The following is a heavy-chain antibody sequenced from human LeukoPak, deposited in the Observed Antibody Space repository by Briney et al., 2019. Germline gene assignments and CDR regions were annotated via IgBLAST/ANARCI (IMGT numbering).Heavy chain of an antibody. CDR1: GFTFTSSA. D-gene: IGHD4-23*01. V-gene: IGHV1-58*01. Sequence: ASVKVSFKASGFTFTSSAVQWVRQARGQRLEWIGWIVVGSGNTNYAQKFQERVTVTRDMSTSTAYMELSSLRSEDTAVYYCAADGVEDYGGNPWGQGTLVTVSS. J-gene: IGHJ5*02. CDR3: AADGVEDYGGNP. CDR2: IVVGSGNT.